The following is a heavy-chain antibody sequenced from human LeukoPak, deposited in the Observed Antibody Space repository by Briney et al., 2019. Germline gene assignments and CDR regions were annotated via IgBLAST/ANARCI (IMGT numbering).Heavy chain of an antibody. CDR2: MSYDGSNR. CDR1: GFTFSSSG. V-gene: IGHV3-30*02. Sequence: GGSLRLSCAASGFTFSSSGMHWVRQASGKGLEWVAFMSYDGSNRYYADSVKGRFTISRDNSKNTLYLQMNSLRAEDTAVYYCAKETRGSYSDYWGQGTLVTVSS. CDR3: AKETRGSYSDY. J-gene: IGHJ4*02. D-gene: IGHD5-12*01.